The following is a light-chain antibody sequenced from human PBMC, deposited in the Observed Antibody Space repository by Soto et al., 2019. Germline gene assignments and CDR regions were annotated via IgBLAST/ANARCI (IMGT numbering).Light chain of an antibody. Sequence: EIVLTQSPATLSLSPGEGLTLSCRASQSISRTLAWYQQRTGQAPRLLIYGASSRATGVPARFSGSGSGTEFTLTISSLQSEDFAVYYCQQYNDWPLTFGGGTKVDIK. CDR3: QQYNDWPLT. CDR1: QSISRT. V-gene: IGKV3-15*01. J-gene: IGKJ4*01. CDR2: GAS.